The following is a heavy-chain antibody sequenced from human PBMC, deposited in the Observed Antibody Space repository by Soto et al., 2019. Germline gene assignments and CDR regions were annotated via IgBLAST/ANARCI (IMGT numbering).Heavy chain of an antibody. D-gene: IGHD2-15*01. CDR2: ISGSGGST. CDR1: GFTFSSYA. Sequence: GGSLRLSCAASGFTFSSYAMNWVRQAPGEGLEWVSFISGSGGSTYYADSVKGRFTISRDNSKNTLYLQMNSLRAEDTAVYYCAKHYSGSPRSYFDYWGQGTLVTVSS. CDR3: AKHYSGSPRSYFDY. V-gene: IGHV3-23*01. J-gene: IGHJ4*02.